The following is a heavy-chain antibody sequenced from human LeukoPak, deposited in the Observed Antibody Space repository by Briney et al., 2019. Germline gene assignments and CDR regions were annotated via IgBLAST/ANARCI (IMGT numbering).Heavy chain of an antibody. J-gene: IGHJ5*02. CDR3: AKVRDMDTVLGRFDK. Sequence: GGSLRLSCAASGFTSSNYAMSWVRQAPGKGLEWVSVISGNGGRTYYADSVKGRFTISRDNSKNTLYLQMNSLRAEDTAVYYCAKVRDMDTVLGRFDKWGQGTLVTVSS. CDR2: ISGNGGRT. V-gene: IGHV3-23*01. CDR1: GFTSSNYA. D-gene: IGHD5-18*01.